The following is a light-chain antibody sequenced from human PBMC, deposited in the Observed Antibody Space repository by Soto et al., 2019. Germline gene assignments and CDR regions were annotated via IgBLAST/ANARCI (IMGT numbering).Light chain of an antibody. CDR2: GVS. Sequence: DIQLTQSPSSLSASVGDRVTITCRASQSIDRYLNWYQQKPGQAPKLLVYGVSSLETGVPSRFSGSGSGTEFTLTISSLQPDDFATYYCQYYNTFSGTFGQGTKVDVK. CDR1: QSIDRY. CDR3: QYYNTFSGT. V-gene: IGKV1-5*01. J-gene: IGKJ1*01.